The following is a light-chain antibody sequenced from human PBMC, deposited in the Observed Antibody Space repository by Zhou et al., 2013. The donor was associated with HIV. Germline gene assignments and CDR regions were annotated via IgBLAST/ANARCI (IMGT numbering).Light chain of an antibody. CDR1: QGISSY. CDR2: SAS. V-gene: IGKV1-8*01. CDR3: QQYSSYPRA. J-gene: IGKJ2*01. Sequence: AIRMTQSPSSLSASTGDRVTITCRASQGISSYLAWYQQKPGKAPKLLIYSASTLQSGVPSRFGGSGSGTDFSLTISCLQSEDFATYYCQQYSSYPRAFGQGTKLEIK.